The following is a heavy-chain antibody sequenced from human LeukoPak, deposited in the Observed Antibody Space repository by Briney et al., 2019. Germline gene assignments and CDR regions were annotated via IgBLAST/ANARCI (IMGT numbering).Heavy chain of an antibody. CDR1: GGAISGSSWY. D-gene: IGHD3-10*01. Sequence: SETLSLTCTVSGGAISGSSWYWGWLRQPPGEGLEGIGNIYYTGSTYYNPSLTSRVTISVDTSKNPFSLKRSSMTAADTAVYYCARLNPYYYGSESSPSWGQGTLVTVSS. CDR3: ARLNPYYYGSESSPS. J-gene: IGHJ5*02. V-gene: IGHV4-39*01. CDR2: IYYTGST.